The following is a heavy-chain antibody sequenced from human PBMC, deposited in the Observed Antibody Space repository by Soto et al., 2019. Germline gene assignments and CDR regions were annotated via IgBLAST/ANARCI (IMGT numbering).Heavy chain of an antibody. Sequence: EVQLVESGGGLVKPGGSLRLSCAASGFTFSSYSMNWVRQAPGKGLEWVSSISSSSSYIYYADSVKGRFTSSRDNAKNSLYLQMNSLRAEDTAVYYCARDLVYCSSTSCVTDGDYWGQGTLVTVSS. CDR2: ISSSSSYI. D-gene: IGHD2-2*01. CDR1: GFTFSSYS. J-gene: IGHJ4*02. CDR3: ARDLVYCSSTSCVTDGDY. V-gene: IGHV3-21*01.